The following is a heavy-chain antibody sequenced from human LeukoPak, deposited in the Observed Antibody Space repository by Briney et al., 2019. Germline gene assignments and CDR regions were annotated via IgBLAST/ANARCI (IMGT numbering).Heavy chain of an antibody. J-gene: IGHJ5*02. D-gene: IGHD4-17*01. Sequence: PSETLSLTCAVSGGSISSSNWWSWVRQPPGKGLEWIGEIYHSGSTNYNPSLKSRVTISVDKSKNQFSLKLSSVTAADTAVYYCARDHYGDYVWFDPWGQGTLVTVSS. CDR1: GGSISSSNW. CDR2: IYHSGST. V-gene: IGHV4-4*02. CDR3: ARDHYGDYVWFDP.